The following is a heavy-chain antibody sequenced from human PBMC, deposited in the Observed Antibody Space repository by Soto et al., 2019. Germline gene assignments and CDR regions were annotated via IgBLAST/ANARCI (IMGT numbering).Heavy chain of an antibody. V-gene: IGHV4-39*01. Sequence: SETLSLTCAVSGASISGSYYYWAWLRQSPGKGPEWIGSVFYTGFTSYNPSLESRVSVSVDTSKSQFSLKLSAVTAADTAVYYCATSQKGYNWNYFDHWGQGALVTVS. CDR1: GASISGSYYY. CDR3: ATSQKGYNWNYFDH. J-gene: IGHJ4*02. D-gene: IGHD1-20*01. CDR2: VFYTGFT.